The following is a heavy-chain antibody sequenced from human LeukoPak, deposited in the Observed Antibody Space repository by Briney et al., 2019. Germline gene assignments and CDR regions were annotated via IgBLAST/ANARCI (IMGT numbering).Heavy chain of an antibody. CDR1: GFTFSSYS. J-gene: IGHJ3*02. D-gene: IGHD6-19*01. CDR3: ARWGSGWSTDAFDI. Sequence: GGSLRLSCAASGFTFSSYSMNWVRQAPGKGLEWVSSISSSSSYIYYADSVKGRFTISRDNAKNSLYLQMNSLRAEDTAVYYCARWGSGWSTDAFDIWAKGQWSPSLQ. CDR2: ISSSSSYI. V-gene: IGHV3-21*01.